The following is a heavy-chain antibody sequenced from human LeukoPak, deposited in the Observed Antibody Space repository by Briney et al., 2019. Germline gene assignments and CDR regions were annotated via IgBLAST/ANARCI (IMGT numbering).Heavy chain of an antibody. Sequence: SETLSLTCTVSGGSISSYYWSWIRQPPGKGLEWIGYIYYSGSTNYNPSLKSRVTISVDTSKNQFSLKLSSVTAADTAVYYCARLRDLSIVVGEYYYMDVWGKGTTVTVSS. CDR2: IYYSGST. D-gene: IGHD2-2*01. V-gene: IGHV4-59*01. CDR1: GGSISSYY. J-gene: IGHJ6*03. CDR3: ARLRDLSIVVGEYYYMDV.